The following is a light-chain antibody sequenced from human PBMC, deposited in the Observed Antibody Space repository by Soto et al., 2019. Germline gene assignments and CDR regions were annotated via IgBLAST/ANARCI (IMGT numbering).Light chain of an antibody. CDR1: QGIGNA. V-gene: IGKV1-17*01. Sequence: DLQMTQSPSSLSASVGDRVPITCRASQGIGNALGWYQQKPGKAPKRLIYAASSLQSGVPSRFSGSGSLTEFTLTISTLQPKDLGTNYWQQHNSNPRTFGQGTKVEIK. CDR3: QQHNSNPRT. J-gene: IGKJ1*01. CDR2: AAS.